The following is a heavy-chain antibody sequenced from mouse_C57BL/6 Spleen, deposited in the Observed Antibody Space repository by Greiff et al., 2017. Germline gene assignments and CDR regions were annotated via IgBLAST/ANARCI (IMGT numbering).Heavy chain of an antibody. CDR1: GYTFTSYW. D-gene: IGHD2-4*01. CDR2: IHPNSGST. CDR3: ARADFPVYYFDY. V-gene: IGHV1-64*01. Sequence: VKLMESGAELVKPGASVKLSCKASGYTFTSYWMHWVKQRPGQGLEWIGMIHPNSGSTNYNEKFKSKATLTVDKSSSTAYMQLSSLTSEDSAVYYCARADFPVYYFDYWGQGTTLTVSS. J-gene: IGHJ2*01.